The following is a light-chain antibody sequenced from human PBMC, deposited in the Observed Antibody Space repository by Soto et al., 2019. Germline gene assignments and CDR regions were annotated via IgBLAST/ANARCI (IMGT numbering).Light chain of an antibody. CDR3: QQYNNWPPYT. Sequence: EVVMTQCPATLSVSPGETATPSCRATQSVRTSLAWYQQKPVQSPRLLIYGASSRATGIPARFSGSGSGTDFTLTISSLQSEDFAVYYCQQYNNWPPYTFGQGTKLEIK. V-gene: IGKV3-15*01. CDR2: GAS. CDR1: QSVRTS. J-gene: IGKJ2*01.